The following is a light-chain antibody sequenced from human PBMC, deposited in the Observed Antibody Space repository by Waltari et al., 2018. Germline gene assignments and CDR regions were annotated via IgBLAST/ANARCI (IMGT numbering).Light chain of an antibody. Sequence: QSALTHPAPVSGSPAPSIPLSHTGPSSDVGYQNLAPCYQQNPGKAPKVMIYAHNRRPSGVSDRFSGYKSGNTASLTISGVQAEDEADYYCCSYAGSYTWVFGGGTKLTVL. J-gene: IGLJ3*02. V-gene: IGLV2-23*01. CDR1: SSDVGYQNL. CDR3: CSYAGSYTWV. CDR2: AHN.